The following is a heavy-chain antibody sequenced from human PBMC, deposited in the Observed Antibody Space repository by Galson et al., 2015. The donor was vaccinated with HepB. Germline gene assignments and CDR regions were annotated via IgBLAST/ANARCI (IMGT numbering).Heavy chain of an antibody. CDR3: ARAANRAVPSYFDH. CDR2: IGSPSVYK. CDR1: GFTFGDYY. D-gene: IGHD3-10*01. J-gene: IGHJ4*02. V-gene: IGHV3-11*05. Sequence: SLRLSCAGSGFTFGDYYMSWIRQAPGKGLEWISYIGSPSVYKHYVDSVKGRFTISRDDAKNIMYLQMNSLRVEDTAVYYCARAANRAVPSYFDHWGQGILVAVSS.